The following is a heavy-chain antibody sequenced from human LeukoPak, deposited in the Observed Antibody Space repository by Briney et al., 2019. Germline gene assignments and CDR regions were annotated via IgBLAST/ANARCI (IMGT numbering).Heavy chain of an antibody. J-gene: IGHJ3*02. CDR3: ARDREQQLVRFYNAFDI. D-gene: IGHD1-1*01. CDR1: GGSFSGYY. Sequence: SETLSLTCAVYGGSFSGYYWSWIRQPPGKGLEWIGEINYSGSTNYNPSLKSRVTISVDTSKNQFSLKLRSVTAADTAVYYCARDREQQLVRFYNAFDIWGQGTMVTVSS. CDR2: INYSGST. V-gene: IGHV4-34*01.